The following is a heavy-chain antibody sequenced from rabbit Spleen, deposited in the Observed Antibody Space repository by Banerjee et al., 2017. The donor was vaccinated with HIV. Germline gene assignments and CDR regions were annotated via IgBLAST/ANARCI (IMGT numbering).Heavy chain of an antibody. CDR3: VREVAGREDFNL. Sequence: QSLEESGGGLVKPGASLTLTCKASGFSFNSGYDMCWVRQAPGKGLEWVACAYAGNSGSTYSATWAKGRFTISKTSSTTVTLQMTSLTAADTATYFCVREVAGREDFNLWGPGPSSPS. CDR1: GFSFNSGYD. V-gene: IGHV1S40*01. J-gene: IGHJ4*01. CDR2: AYAGNSGST. D-gene: IGHD4-1*01.